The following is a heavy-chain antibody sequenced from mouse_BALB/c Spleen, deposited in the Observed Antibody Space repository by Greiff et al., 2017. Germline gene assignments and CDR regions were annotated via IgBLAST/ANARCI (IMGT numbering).Heavy chain of an antibody. CDR1: GYSITSDYA. CDR2: ISYSGST. CDR3: ARGEDAMDY. Sequence: DVKLQESGPGLVKPSQSLSLTCTVTGYSITSDYAWNWIRQFPGNKLEWMGYISYSGSTSYNPSLKSRISITRDTSKNQFFLQLNSVTTEDTATYYCARGEDAMDYWGQGTSVTVSS. J-gene: IGHJ4*01. V-gene: IGHV3-2*02.